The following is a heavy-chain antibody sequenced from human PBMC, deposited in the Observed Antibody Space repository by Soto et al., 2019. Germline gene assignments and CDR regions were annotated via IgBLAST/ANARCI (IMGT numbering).Heavy chain of an antibody. CDR2: LSYDGSIK. Sequence: QMQLVESGGVVVQPGGSLRLSCAASGFTFSTYAMHWVRQAPGKGLAWVADLSYDGSIKYYTDSVKGRFTISRDNSKKTLDLEVNSLRPEDTAIYYCARDMAGSSWAFDLWGQGTLVSVSS. V-gene: IGHV3-30*04. D-gene: IGHD6-19*01. J-gene: IGHJ4*02. CDR1: GFTFSTYA. CDR3: ARDMAGSSWAFDL.